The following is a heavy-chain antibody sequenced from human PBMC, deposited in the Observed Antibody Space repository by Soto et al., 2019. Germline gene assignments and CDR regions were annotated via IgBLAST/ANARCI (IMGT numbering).Heavy chain of an antibody. CDR2: ISNDGSDK. CDR3: AKGSGYDFDY. J-gene: IGHJ4*02. CDR1: GFTFSSYG. Sequence: VQLVESGGGLVQPGGSLRLSCEASGFTFSSYGMHWVRQAPGKGLEWVACISNDGSDKSYSDSVRSRFTITRDNSKNTLYLEMNSLRAEDTAVYYCAKGSGYDFDYWGQGTLVIVSS. D-gene: IGHD5-12*01. V-gene: IGHV3-30*18.